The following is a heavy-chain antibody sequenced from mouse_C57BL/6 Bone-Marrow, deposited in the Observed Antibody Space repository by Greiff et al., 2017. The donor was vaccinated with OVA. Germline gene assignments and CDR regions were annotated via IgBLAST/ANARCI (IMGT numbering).Heavy chain of an antibody. CDR3: GRGDYGNYGAMDY. CDR2: IYPVSGET. CDR1: GYTFTDHI. D-gene: IGHD2-1*01. Sequence: LMESGAELASPGASVTLSCKASGYTFTDHIMNWVKKRPGQGLEWIGRIYPVSGETNYNQKFMGKATFSVDRSSSTVYMVLNSLTSEDPAVYYCGRGDYGNYGAMDYWGQGTSVTVSS. J-gene: IGHJ4*01. V-gene: IGHV1-11*01.